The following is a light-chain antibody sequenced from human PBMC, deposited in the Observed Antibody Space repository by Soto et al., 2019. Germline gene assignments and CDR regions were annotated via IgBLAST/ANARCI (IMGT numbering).Light chain of an antibody. Sequence: IELTQPSATFSLSPGETATLTCRASQNVDKFLAWYQLRPGEPPRLVIFDSSNRATGVAVRFSGSGSGTVFTLTVGSVEAEDSVVYYWQQRKIGPPITFGQGTRLE. V-gene: IGKV3-11*01. J-gene: IGKJ5*01. CDR1: QNVDKF. CDR2: DSS. CDR3: QQRKIGPPIT.